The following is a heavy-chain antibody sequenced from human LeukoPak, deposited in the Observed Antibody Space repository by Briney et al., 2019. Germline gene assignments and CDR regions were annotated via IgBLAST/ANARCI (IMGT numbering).Heavy chain of an antibody. CDR2: IYHSGST. CDR3: ASGNTGYDRDSFDI. V-gene: IGHV4-30-2*01. Sequence: SQTLSLTCAVSGGSISSGGYSWSWVRQPPGEGLEWVGYIYHSGSTYYNPSLQSRVTISLDRSKSQFSLKLSSMTAADTAVYYCASGNTGYDRDSFDIWGQGTMVTVSS. CDR1: GGSISSGGYS. J-gene: IGHJ3*02. D-gene: IGHD5-12*01.